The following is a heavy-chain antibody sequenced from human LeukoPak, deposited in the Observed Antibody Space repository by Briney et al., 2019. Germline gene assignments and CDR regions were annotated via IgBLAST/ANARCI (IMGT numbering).Heavy chain of an antibody. D-gene: IGHD2-2*01. CDR2: INPSGGST. V-gene: IGHV1-46*01. CDR1: GYTFTSYY. CDR3: ARDPLLGYCSSTSCSYFDY. Sequence: ASVKVSCKASGYTFTSYYMHWVRQAPGQGLEWMGIINPSGGSTNYAQKFQGRVTMTRDTSISTAYMELSRLRSDDTAVYYCARDPLLGYCSSTSCSYFDYWGQGTLVTVSS. J-gene: IGHJ4*02.